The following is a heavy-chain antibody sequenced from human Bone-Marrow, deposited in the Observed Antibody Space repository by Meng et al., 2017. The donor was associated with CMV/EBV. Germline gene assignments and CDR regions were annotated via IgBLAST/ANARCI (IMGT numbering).Heavy chain of an antibody. V-gene: IGHV4-59*01. CDR2: IYYSGST. Sequence: SETLSLTCTVSGGSISSYYWSWIRQPPGKGLEWIGYIYYSGSTNYNPSLKSRVTISVDTSKNQFSLKLSSVTAADTAVYYCARARSLVLPPYYCDYWGQGTLVTVDS. J-gene: IGHJ4*02. CDR1: GGSISSYY. D-gene: IGHD6-13*01. CDR3: ARARSLVLPPYYCDY.